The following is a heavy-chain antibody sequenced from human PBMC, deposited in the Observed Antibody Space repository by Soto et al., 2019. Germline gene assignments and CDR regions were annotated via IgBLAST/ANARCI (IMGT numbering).Heavy chain of an antibody. J-gene: IGHJ4*02. CDR2: ISSDESTV. Sequence: GGSLRLSCVASGFIFRNYFMNWFRQAPGKGPEWLSYISSDESTVFYADSVKGRFTTSRDNAKNSVYLQMNSLRAEDTAVYYCATLTAPSDYWGQGSLVTVSS. V-gene: IGHV3-11*01. D-gene: IGHD2-21*02. CDR1: GFIFRNYF. CDR3: ATLTAPSDY.